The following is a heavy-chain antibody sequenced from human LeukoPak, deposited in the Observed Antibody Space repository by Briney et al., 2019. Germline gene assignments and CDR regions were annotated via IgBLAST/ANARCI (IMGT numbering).Heavy chain of an antibody. CDR1: GFTFSSYW. D-gene: IGHD2-15*01. CDR3: ARAPPSCSGGSCYDH. CDR2: IKQDGSGK. J-gene: IGHJ5*02. V-gene: IGHV3-7*01. Sequence: PGGSLRLSCAASGFTFSSYWVSWVRQAPGKGLEWVANIKQDGSGKYYVDSVKGRFTISRDNAKNSLYLQMNSLRAEDTAVYYCARAPPSCSGGSCYDHWGQGTLVTVSS.